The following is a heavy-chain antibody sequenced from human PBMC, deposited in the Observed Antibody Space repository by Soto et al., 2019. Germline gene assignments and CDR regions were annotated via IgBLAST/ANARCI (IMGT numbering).Heavy chain of an antibody. J-gene: IGHJ3*02. Sequence: AGSLTLSCAASGFTLSSYAMSWVRQAPGKGLEWVSAASGSGGRTYYADSVTGWCTISTDDSKNTPYLQRNSLITAGTAVYYCTGVGAPLPHDAFDIWGQGTMVTVSS. D-gene: IGHD1-26*01. CDR2: ASGSGGRT. CDR1: GFTLSSYA. V-gene: IGHV3-23*01. CDR3: TGVGAPLPHDAFDI.